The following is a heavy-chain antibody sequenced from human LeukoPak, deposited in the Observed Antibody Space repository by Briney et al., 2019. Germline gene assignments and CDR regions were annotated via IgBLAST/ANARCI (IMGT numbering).Heavy chain of an antibody. V-gene: IGHV4-59*10. CDR2: IYTSGRT. CDR3: ARLGIPDAGEDY. D-gene: IGHD7-27*01. J-gene: IGHJ4*02. CDR1: GGSFSGYY. Sequence: SETLSLTCAVYGGSFSGYYWSWIRQPPGKGLEWIGRIYTSGRTDYNASLQSRVTISVDTSKNQFSLKLTSVTAADTAVYYCARLGIPDAGEDYWGQGTLVTVPS.